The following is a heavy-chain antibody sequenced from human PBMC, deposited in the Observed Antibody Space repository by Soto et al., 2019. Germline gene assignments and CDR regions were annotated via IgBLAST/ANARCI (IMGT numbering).Heavy chain of an antibody. CDR1: GYTFTSYY. J-gene: IGHJ4*02. Sequence: ASVKVSCKASGYTFTSYYMHWVRQAPGQGLERMGIINPSGGSTSYAQKFQGRVTMTRDTSTSTVYMELSSLRSEDTAVYYCARTSTVTNFDYWGQGTLVTVSS. CDR3: ARTSTVTNFDY. CDR2: INPSGGST. V-gene: IGHV1-46*03. D-gene: IGHD4-17*01.